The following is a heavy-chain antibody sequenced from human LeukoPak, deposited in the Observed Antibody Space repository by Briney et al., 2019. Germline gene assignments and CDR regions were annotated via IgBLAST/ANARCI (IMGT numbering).Heavy chain of an antibody. J-gene: IGHJ4*02. D-gene: IGHD2-21*01. CDR3: AVTRTRGDH. V-gene: IGHV3-7*03. CDR2: INQDGNDK. Sequence: GGSLRLSCAASGFTFSNYWMTWVRQAPGKGLGWVANINQDGNDKYYVDSVKGRFTISRDNTKRSLFLQMNSLRAEDTAVYCCAVTRTRGDHWGQGTLVTVSS. CDR1: GFTFSNYW.